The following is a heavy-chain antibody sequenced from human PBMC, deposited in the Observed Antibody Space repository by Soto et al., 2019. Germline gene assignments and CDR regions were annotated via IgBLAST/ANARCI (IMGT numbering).Heavy chain of an antibody. Sequence: GGSLRLSCAASGFNFDDFAMHWVRQVPGKGLEWVSGISWHSGRIGYADSVKGRFTVSRDNARNSLYLQMSSLRPEDTALYYFARGHYDSSGYTYYNGLDVWGQGTTVTVSS. CDR2: ISWHSGRI. J-gene: IGHJ6*02. CDR1: GFNFDDFA. V-gene: IGHV3-9*01. CDR3: ARGHYDSSGYTYYNGLDV. D-gene: IGHD3-22*01.